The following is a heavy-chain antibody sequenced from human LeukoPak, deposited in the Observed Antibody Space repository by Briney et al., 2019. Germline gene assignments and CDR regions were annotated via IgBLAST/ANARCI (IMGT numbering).Heavy chain of an antibody. Sequence: PGGSLRLSCGASGFTFSNYGMLWVRQAPGKGLEWVSSISSSSSYIYYADSVKGRFTISRDNAKNSLYLQMNSLRAEDTAVYYCARDLSIAAAGGFDIWGQGTMVTVSS. CDR3: ARDLSIAAAGGFDI. CDR2: ISSSSSYI. D-gene: IGHD6-13*01. V-gene: IGHV3-21*01. CDR1: GFTFSNYG. J-gene: IGHJ3*02.